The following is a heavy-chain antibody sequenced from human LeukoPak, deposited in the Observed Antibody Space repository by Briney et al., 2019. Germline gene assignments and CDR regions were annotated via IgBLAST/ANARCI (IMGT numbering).Heavy chain of an antibody. CDR1: GGSISSSNW. V-gene: IGHV4-4*02. J-gene: IGHJ3*02. Sequence: SETLSLTCAVSGGSISSSNWWSWVRQPPGKGLEWIGEIYHSGSTNYNPSLKSRVTISVDKSKNQFSLKLSSVTAADTAVYYCASLLRYFDWPKGSIDAFDIWGQGTMVTVSS. CDR2: IYHSGST. CDR3: ASLLRYFDWPKGSIDAFDI. D-gene: IGHD3-9*01.